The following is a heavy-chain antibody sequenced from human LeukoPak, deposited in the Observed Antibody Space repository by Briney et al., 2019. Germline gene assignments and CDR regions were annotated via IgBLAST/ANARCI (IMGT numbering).Heavy chain of an antibody. CDR1: AYSFTNYW. D-gene: IGHD1-26*01. V-gene: IGHV5-51*01. Sequence: GESLKISCKDSAYSFTNYWIGWVRQMPGKGLEWMGIMYPGDSDTRYSPSFQGQVTISADKSINTAYLQWSSLKASDTAIYYCARSNGVGATQYWGQGILVTVSS. CDR2: MYPGDSDT. CDR3: ARSNGVGATQY. J-gene: IGHJ4*02.